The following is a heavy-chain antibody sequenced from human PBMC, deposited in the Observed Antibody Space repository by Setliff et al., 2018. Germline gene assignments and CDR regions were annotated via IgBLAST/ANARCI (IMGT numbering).Heavy chain of an antibody. CDR2: INTDNGNT. V-gene: IGHV1-3*04. D-gene: IGHD5-18*01. CDR1: GYTFTKNA. J-gene: IGHJ5*02. Sequence: ASVKVSCKASGYTFTKNAIHWLRQAPGQRPEWMGWINTDNGNTRYSQNFQNRVTITRDTSAATAFVELSSLRSDDTAVYFCARGSRPLWGAWGQGTLVTVSS. CDR3: ARGSRPLWGA.